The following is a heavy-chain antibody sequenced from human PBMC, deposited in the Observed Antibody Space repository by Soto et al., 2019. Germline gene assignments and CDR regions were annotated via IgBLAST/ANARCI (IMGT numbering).Heavy chain of an antibody. Sequence: QVQLVQSGAEVKKPGSSVKVSCKASGGTFSSYAISWVRQAPGQGLEWMGGIIPIFGTANYAQKFQGRVTITADESTSTAYMELSSLRSEDTAVYYCARSPPIYYDSSCYYFPSYYFDYWGQGTLVTVSS. V-gene: IGHV1-69*12. J-gene: IGHJ4*02. D-gene: IGHD3-22*01. CDR2: IIPIFGTA. CDR1: GGTFSSYA. CDR3: ARSPPIYYDSSCYYFPSYYFDY.